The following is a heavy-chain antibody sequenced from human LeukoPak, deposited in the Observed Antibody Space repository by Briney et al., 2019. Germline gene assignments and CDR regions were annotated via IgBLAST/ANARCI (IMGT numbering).Heavy chain of an antibody. CDR2: IYYSGST. V-gene: IGHV4-39*01. Sequence: SETLSLTCTVSGGSISSSSYYWGWIRQPPGKGLEWIGSIYYSGSTYYNPSLKSRVTISVDTSKNLFSLKLSSVTAADTAVYYCARPMVVGAGDAFDIWGQGTMVTVSS. CDR3: ARPMVVGAGDAFDI. CDR1: GGSISSSSYY. J-gene: IGHJ3*02. D-gene: IGHD1-26*01.